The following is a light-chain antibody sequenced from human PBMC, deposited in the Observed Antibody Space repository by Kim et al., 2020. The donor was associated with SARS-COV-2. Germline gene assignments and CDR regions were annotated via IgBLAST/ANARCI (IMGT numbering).Light chain of an antibody. CDR3: QHFDAAPPFT. Sequence: AIQLTQSPSSLSASVGDRVTITCRASQDISSALAWYQHKPGESPKLLISDAYTLESGVPSRFSGRGSGTDFTLTINNPQPEDFATYYCQHFDAAPPFTFGQGPKREI. J-gene: IGKJ2*01. V-gene: IGKV1-13*02. CDR2: DAY. CDR1: QDISSA.